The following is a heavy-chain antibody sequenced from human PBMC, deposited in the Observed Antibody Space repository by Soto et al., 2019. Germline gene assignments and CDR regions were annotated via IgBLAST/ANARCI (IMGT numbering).Heavy chain of an antibody. CDR3: AKDAREAAPSDV. D-gene: IGHD2-15*01. V-gene: IGHV1-18*01. CDR2: MSTYNENK. CDR1: GYAFTSYG. Sequence: QAQLLQSEPELRKPGVSVKVSCKASGYAFTSYGINWVRRAPGQGLEWVGWMSTYNENKVYAQKLQGRVAMTMDAATSTAYLDLGPLRSDDTAVYYCAKDAREAAPSDVWGQGTMVTVSS. J-gene: IGHJ3*01.